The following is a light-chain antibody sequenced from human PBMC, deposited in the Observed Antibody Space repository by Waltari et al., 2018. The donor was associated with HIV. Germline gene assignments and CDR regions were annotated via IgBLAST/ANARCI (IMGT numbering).Light chain of an antibody. J-gene: IGKJ5*01. CDR1: QSVSSSY. V-gene: IGKV3-20*01. Sequence: EIVLTQSPGTLSLSPGERATLSCRASQSVSSSYLAWYQQKPGQAPRLLIYGASSRATGIPDRFSGSGSGTEFTLTVSSLQSEDFAVYYCQQYNDWLLVTFGQGTRLEIE. CDR3: QQYNDWLLVT. CDR2: GAS.